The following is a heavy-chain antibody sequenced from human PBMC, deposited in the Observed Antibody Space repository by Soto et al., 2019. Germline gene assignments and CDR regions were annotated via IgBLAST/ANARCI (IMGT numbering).Heavy chain of an antibody. Sequence: PSETLSLTCTVSGGSISSGDYYWSWIRQPPGKGLEWIGYIYYSGSTYYNPSLKSRVTISVDTSKNQFSLKLSSVTAADTAVYYCARVGESYDSSASPYFPNWFDPWGQGTLVTVSS. D-gene: IGHD3-22*01. V-gene: IGHV4-30-4*01. CDR3: ARVGESYDSSASPYFPNWFDP. CDR2: IYYSGST. CDR1: GGSISSGDYY. J-gene: IGHJ5*02.